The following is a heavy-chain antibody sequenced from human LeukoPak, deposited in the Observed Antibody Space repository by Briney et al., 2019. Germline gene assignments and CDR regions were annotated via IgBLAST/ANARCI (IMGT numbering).Heavy chain of an antibody. CDR2: ISYDGSNK. Sequence: GRSLRLSCAASGFTFSSYAMHWVRQAPGKGLEWVAVISYDGSNKYYADSVKGRFTISRDNSKNTLYLQMNGLRAEDTAVYYCARSIVVVPAAICWFDPWGQGTLVTVSS. D-gene: IGHD2-2*01. J-gene: IGHJ5*02. CDR1: GFTFSSYA. V-gene: IGHV3-30*04. CDR3: ARSIVVVPAAICWFDP.